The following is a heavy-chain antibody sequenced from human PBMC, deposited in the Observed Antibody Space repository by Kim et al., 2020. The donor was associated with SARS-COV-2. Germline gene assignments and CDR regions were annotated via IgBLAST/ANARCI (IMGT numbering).Heavy chain of an antibody. CDR3: ARDREYYYYGMDV. V-gene: IGHV3-7*03. Sequence: GGSLRLSCAASGFTFSSYWMSWVRQAPGKGLEWVANIKQDGSEQYYVDSVKGRFTISRDNAKYSLYLQMNSLRAEATAVYYCARDREYYYYGMDVWGQGTTVTVS. D-gene: IGHD1-26*01. J-gene: IGHJ6*02. CDR2: IKQDGSEQ. CDR1: GFTFSSYW.